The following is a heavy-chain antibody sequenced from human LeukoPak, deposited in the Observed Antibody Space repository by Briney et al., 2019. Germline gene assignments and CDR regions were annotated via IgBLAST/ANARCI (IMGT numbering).Heavy chain of an antibody. CDR3: ARDGSGWSVY. D-gene: IGHD6-19*01. CDR1: GFTSGDYW. J-gene: IGHJ4*02. Sequence: GGSLRLSCTASGFTSGDYWVSWLRQAPGKGLEWVINISPDGREKYFVDSVKGRFTISRDNAKNSLYLQMNSLRAEDTAVYYCARDGSGWSVYWGQGTLVTVSS. V-gene: IGHV3-7*01. CDR2: ISPDGREK.